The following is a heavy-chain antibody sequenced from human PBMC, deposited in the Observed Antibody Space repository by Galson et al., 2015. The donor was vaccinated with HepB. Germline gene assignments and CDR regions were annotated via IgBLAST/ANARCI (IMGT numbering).Heavy chain of an antibody. J-gene: IGHJ1*01. D-gene: IGHD2-21*01. CDR2: VNRGGSA. CDR3: VAGPFGPRFQFWYSPVYLQH. Sequence: ETLSLTCGVSSGSFTNYDWNWVRQPPGKGPEWIGEVNRGGSANVNPSLQSRVTITRDTSKSQFSLRLSSLTAADTAMYYCVAGPFGPRFQFWYSPVYLQHWGRGTQVIVSS. CDR1: SGSFTNYD. V-gene: IGHV4-34*01.